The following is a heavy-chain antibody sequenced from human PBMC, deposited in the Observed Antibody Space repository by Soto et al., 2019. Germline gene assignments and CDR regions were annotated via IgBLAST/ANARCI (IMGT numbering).Heavy chain of an antibody. CDR1: GFTFSSYE. J-gene: IGHJ4*02. CDR2: LSDSGFTI. D-gene: IGHD3-22*01. CDR3: ARALYDNSGHYHRAFDH. Sequence: GGSLRLSCAASGFTFSSYEMNWVRQAPGKGLEWVSYLSDSGFTIHYAESVKGRFTISRDNAKNSLYLQMNGLRAEDTAVYYCARALYDNSGHYHRAFDHWGRGTLVTVSS. V-gene: IGHV3-48*03.